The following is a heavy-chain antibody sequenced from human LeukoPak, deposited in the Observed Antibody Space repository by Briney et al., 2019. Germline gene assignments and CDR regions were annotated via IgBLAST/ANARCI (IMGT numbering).Heavy chain of an antibody. V-gene: IGHV6-1*01. Sequence: SQTLSLTCAISGVTVSSNSAAWNWFRQSPSRGLEWLGRTYYRSKWYNDYAVSVKSRITINPDTSKNRFSLQLDSVAPEDTAVYYCAGGTGVFDYWGQGTRVTVSS. CDR2: TYYRSKWYN. CDR1: GVTVSSNSAA. CDR3: AGGTGVFDY. J-gene: IGHJ4*02. D-gene: IGHD7-27*01.